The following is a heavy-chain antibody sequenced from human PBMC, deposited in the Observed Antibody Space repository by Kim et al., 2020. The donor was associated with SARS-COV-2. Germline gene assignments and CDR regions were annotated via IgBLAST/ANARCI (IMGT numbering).Heavy chain of an antibody. CDR1: GGSISSSNW. CDR3: ARGVGARIYYGSGSRPSMGYWFDP. D-gene: IGHD3-10*01. J-gene: IGHJ5*02. Sequence: SETLSLTCAVSGGSISSSNWWSWVRQPPGKGLEWIGEIYHSGSTNYNPSLKSRVTISVDKSKNQFSLKLSSVTAADTAVYYCARGVGARIYYGSGSRPSMGYWFDPWGQGTLVTVSS. CDR2: IYHSGST. V-gene: IGHV4-4*02.